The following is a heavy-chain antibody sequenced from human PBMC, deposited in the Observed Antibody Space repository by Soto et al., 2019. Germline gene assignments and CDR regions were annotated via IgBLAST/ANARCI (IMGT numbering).Heavy chain of an antibody. D-gene: IGHD6-6*01. CDR1: GFTFSSYG. Sequence: GGSLILSCAAAGFTFSSYGMHWVRQAPGKGLEWVAVIWYDGSNKYYADSVKGRFTISRDNSKNTLYLQMNSLRAEDTAVYYCARDPYSSSGVGYFDYWGQGTLVTVSS. CDR3: ARDPYSSSGVGYFDY. J-gene: IGHJ4*02. V-gene: IGHV3-33*01. CDR2: IWYDGSNK.